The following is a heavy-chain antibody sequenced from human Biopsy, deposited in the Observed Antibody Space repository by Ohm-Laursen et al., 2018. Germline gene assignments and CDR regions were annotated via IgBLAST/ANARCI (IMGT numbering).Heavy chain of an antibody. J-gene: IGHJ6*02. CDR2: VYSSGST. V-gene: IGHV4-59*08. CDR3: ARGIAVVRSLDV. D-gene: IGHD5-18*01. CDR1: SGSISGYY. Sequence: SDTLSLTCTVSSGSISGYYWTWIRQAPGKGLEFIGYVYSSGSTNYNPSLKSRATISPDTSRNQVSLRLSSVTAADTAVYYCARGIAVVRSLDVWGQGTTVAVSS.